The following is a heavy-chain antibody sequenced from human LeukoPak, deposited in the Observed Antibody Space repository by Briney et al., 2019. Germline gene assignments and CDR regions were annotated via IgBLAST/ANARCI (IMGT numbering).Heavy chain of an antibody. Sequence: SETLSLTCTVSGGSVSSHFWSWIRQPPGKGLEWIGYIYNSGITNYNPSLKSRVTMSVDTSKNQFSLKLSSVTAADTAVYYCAREGRDILTGYYFDYWGQGTLVTVSS. CDR1: GGSVSSHF. J-gene: IGHJ4*02. CDR3: AREGRDILTGYYFDY. V-gene: IGHV4-59*02. D-gene: IGHD3-9*01. CDR2: IYNSGIT.